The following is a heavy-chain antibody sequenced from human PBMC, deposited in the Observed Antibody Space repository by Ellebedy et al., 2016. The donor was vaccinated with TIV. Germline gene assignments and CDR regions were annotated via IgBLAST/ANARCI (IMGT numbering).Heavy chain of an antibody. CDR1: GGSFSGYY. J-gene: IGHJ4*02. Sequence: SETLSLXXAVYGGSFSGYYWSWIRQPPGKGLEWIGEINHSGSTNYNPSLKSRVTISVDTSKNQFSLKLSSVTAADTAVYYCARAPFDYWGQGTLVTVSS. V-gene: IGHV4-34*01. CDR2: INHSGST. CDR3: ARAPFDY.